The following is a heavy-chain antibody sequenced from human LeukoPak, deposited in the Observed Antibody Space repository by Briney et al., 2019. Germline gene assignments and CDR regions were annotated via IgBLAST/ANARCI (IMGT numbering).Heavy chain of an antibody. Sequence: SETLSLTCAVYGGSFSGYYWSWIRQPPGKGLEWIGEINHSGSTNYNPSLKSRVTISVDTSKNQFSLKLSSVTAVDTAVYYCATDRRGYSYAGWFDPWGQGTLVTVSS. J-gene: IGHJ5*02. D-gene: IGHD5-18*01. CDR1: GGSFSGYY. CDR3: ATDRRGYSYAGWFDP. CDR2: INHSGST. V-gene: IGHV4-34*01.